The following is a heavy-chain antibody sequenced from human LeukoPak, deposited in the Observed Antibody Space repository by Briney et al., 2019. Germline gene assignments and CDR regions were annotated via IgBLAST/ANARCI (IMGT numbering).Heavy chain of an antibody. Sequence: GESLRLSCVASGFSFITYWMSWVRKAPGEGLEWVANINQDGTEKYYVDSVKRRFTISTDNAKNSLYLQMNSLRAEDTALYYCAKDFHRLGEFDAFDIWGQGTMVTVSS. V-gene: IGHV3-7*03. CDR3: AKDFHRLGEFDAFDI. D-gene: IGHD3-16*01. CDR1: GFSFITYW. J-gene: IGHJ3*02. CDR2: INQDGTEK.